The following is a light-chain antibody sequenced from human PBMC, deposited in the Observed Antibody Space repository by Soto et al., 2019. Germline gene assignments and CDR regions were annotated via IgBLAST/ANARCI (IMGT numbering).Light chain of an antibody. J-gene: IGKJ1*01. CDR2: LGS. CDR3: MQALTAPPT. V-gene: IGKV2-28*01. Sequence: DIVMTQSALYLPVTPGEPASISCRSSQSLLNSNGYNYLDWYLQKPGQSPQLLIYLGSNRASGVPDRFSGSGSGTDGTLKISRVEAEDVGVYHCMQALTAPPTFGQGTKVDI. CDR1: QSLLNSNGYNY.